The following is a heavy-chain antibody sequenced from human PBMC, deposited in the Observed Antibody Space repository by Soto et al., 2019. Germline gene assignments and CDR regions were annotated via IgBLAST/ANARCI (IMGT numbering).Heavy chain of an antibody. CDR1: GFIFSSYA. D-gene: IGHD3-3*01. CDR2: IGSGGST. J-gene: IGHJ5*02. Sequence: EVQLLESGGGLVQPGGSLRLSCAASGFIFSSYAMSWVRQAPGKGLEWVSAIGSGGSTYYADSVKGRFIISRDNSKHTLFLQMNSLRAEDTAVYYCAKDRLLWGINWFDPWGQGTLVTVSS. CDR3: AKDRLLWGINWFDP. V-gene: IGHV3-23*01.